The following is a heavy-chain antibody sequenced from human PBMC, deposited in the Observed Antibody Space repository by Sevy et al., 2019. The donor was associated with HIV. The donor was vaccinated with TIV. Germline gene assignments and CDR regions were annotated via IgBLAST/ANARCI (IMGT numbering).Heavy chain of an antibody. V-gene: IGHV3-30*18. CDR3: AKDPDYGDYGYFDY. Sequence: GGSLRLSCAASGFTFSSYGMHWVRQAPGKGLEWVAVISYDGSNKYYADSVRGRFTISRDNSKNTLYLQMNSLRAEDTAVYYCAKDPDYGDYGYFDYWGQGTLVTVSS. CDR2: ISYDGSNK. CDR1: GFTFSSYG. J-gene: IGHJ4*02. D-gene: IGHD4-17*01.